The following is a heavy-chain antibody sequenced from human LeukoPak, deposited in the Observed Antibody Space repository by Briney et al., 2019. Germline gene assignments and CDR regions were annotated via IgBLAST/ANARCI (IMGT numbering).Heavy chain of an antibody. Sequence: SQTLSLTCTVSGGSISSGSYYWSWIRQPAGRGLEWIGRIYTSGSTNYNPSLKSRVTISVDTSKNQFSLKLSSVTAADTAVYYCARDLFKPYYDFWSGVDIWGQGTMVTVSS. J-gene: IGHJ3*02. CDR3: ARDLFKPYYDFWSGVDI. V-gene: IGHV4-61*02. CDR1: GGSISSGSYY. D-gene: IGHD3-3*01. CDR2: IYTSGST.